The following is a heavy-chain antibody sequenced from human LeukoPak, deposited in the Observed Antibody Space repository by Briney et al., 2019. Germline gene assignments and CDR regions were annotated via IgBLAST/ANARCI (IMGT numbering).Heavy chain of an antibody. V-gene: IGHV5-51*01. D-gene: IGHD3-3*01. CDR3: ARLRDFWSGYYFDY. Sequence: GESLKISCKGSGYRFSTYWIGWVRQMPGKGLEWMGIIYLGDSDTRYSPAFQDQVTISADKSIGTAYLQWNSLKTSDTAMYYCARLRDFWSGYYFDYWGQGTLVTVSS. CDR2: IYLGDSDT. J-gene: IGHJ4*02. CDR1: GYRFSTYW.